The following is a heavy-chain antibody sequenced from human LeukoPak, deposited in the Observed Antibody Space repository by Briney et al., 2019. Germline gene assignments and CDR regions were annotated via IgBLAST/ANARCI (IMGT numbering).Heavy chain of an antibody. CDR1: GYTLTTYG. D-gene: IGHD5-18*01. CDR3: ARRGSVDTPMSNWEWWY. J-gene: IGHJ4*02. CDR2: TSTYNGDT. Sequence: GASAKVSCKASGYTLTTYGISWLRQAPGQGLEWMAWTSTYNGDTNYAQKLQGRLTLTTDTSTSTVYMELRSLRSDDTAVYYCARRGSVDTPMSNWEWWYWGQGTLVTVSS. V-gene: IGHV1-18*01.